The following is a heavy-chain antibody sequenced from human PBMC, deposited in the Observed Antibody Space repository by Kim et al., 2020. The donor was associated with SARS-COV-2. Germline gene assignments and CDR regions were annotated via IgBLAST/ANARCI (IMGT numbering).Heavy chain of an antibody. CDR1: GGSFSGYY. D-gene: IGHD3-16*02. CDR2: INHSGST. J-gene: IGHJ5*02. Sequence: SETLSLTCAVYGGSFSGYYWSWIRQPPGKGLEWIGEINHSGSTNYNPSLKSRVTISVDTSKNQFSLKLSSVTAADTAVYYCARSMSFLGDYVWGSYRLSSWFDPWGQGTLVTVSS. V-gene: IGHV4-34*01. CDR3: ARSMSFLGDYVWGSYRLSSWFDP.